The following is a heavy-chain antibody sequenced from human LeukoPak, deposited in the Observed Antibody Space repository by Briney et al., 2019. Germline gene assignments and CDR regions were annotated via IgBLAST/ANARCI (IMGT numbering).Heavy chain of an antibody. CDR2: IYYSGST. CDR3: ARVQGGATTY. V-gene: IGHV4-61*08. Sequence: PSETLSLTCTVSGGSISGGGYYWSWIRQPPGKGLEWIGYIYYSGSTNYNPSLKSRVTISVDTSKNQFSLKLSSVTAADTAVYYCARVQGGATTYWGQGTLVTVSS. D-gene: IGHD1-26*01. J-gene: IGHJ4*02. CDR1: GGSISGGGYY.